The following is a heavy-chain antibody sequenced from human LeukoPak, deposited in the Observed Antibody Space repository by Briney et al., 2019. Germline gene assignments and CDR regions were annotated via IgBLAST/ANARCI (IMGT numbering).Heavy chain of an antibody. CDR3: AHRPLGQAEFDP. D-gene: IGHD3-16*01. Sequence: ESGPTLVKPTQTLTLTCTFSGFSLSTSGVGVGWIRQPPGKALEWLALIYWDDDKPYSPSLKSRLTITKDTSKNQVVLTMTNMDPADTGTYYCAHRPLGQAEFDPWGQGTLVTVSS. J-gene: IGHJ5*02. V-gene: IGHV2-5*02. CDR2: IYWDDDK. CDR1: GFSLSTSGVG.